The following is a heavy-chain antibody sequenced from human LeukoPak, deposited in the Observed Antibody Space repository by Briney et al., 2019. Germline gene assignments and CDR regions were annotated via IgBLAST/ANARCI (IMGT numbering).Heavy chain of an antibody. D-gene: IGHD5-18*01. J-gene: IGHJ4*02. CDR2: ISGSGGST. CDR1: GFTFSSYA. Sequence: GGSLRLSCAASGFTFSSYAMNWVRQAPGKGLEWVSAISGSGGSTYYADSVKGRFTISRDNSKNTLYLQMNSLRADDTAVYYCAKAGGIQLWLIETYFDYWGQGTLVTVSS. V-gene: IGHV3-23*01. CDR3: AKAGGIQLWLIETYFDY.